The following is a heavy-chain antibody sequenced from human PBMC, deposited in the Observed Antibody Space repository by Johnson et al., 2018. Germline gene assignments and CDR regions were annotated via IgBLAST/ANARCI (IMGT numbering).Heavy chain of an antibody. CDR2: IYSGGST. J-gene: IGHJ6*03. CDR3: AKAPGGSGVYYYYMDV. Sequence: VQLVESGGGVVQPGRSLRLSCAASGFTVSSNYMSWVRQAPGKGLGWVSVIYSGGSTYYADSVKGRFTISRDNSKNTLYLQMNSLRAEDTDVYYCAKAPGGSGVYYYYMDVWGKGTTVTVSS. CDR1: GFTVSSNY. V-gene: IGHV3-66*02. D-gene: IGHD6-19*01.